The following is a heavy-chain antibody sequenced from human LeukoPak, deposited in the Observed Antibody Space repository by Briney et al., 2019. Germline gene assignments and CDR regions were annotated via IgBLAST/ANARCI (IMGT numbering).Heavy chain of an antibody. Sequence: GSLRLSCAASGFTFSSYSMNWVRQAPGKGLEWVSSISSSSSYIYYADSVKGRFTISRDNAKNSLYLQMNSLRAEDTAVYYCARAAPGGYSYVFDYWGQGTLVTVSS. J-gene: IGHJ4*02. CDR1: GFTFSSYS. D-gene: IGHD5-18*01. CDR2: ISSSSSYI. V-gene: IGHV3-21*01. CDR3: ARAAPGGYSYVFDY.